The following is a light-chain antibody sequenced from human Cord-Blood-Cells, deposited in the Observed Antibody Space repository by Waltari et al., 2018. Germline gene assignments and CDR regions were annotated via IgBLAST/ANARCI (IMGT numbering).Light chain of an antibody. V-gene: IGLV2-23*02. CDR2: EVS. CDR1: SRDGGRYNL. CDR3: CSYAGSSTYV. J-gene: IGLJ1*01. Sequence: QPALTQPASVSGSPGQSITISCPGTSRDGGRYNLVSWYQQHPGKAPKLMIYEVSKRPSGVSNRFSGSKSGNTASLTISGLQAEDEADYYCCSYAGSSTYVFGTGTKVTVL.